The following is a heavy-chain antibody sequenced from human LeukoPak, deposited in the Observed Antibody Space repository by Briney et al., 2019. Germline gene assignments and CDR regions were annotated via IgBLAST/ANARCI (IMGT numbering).Heavy chain of an antibody. D-gene: IGHD5-18*01. V-gene: IGHV3-9*01. CDR3: ARDNRYSYDKGFLDY. J-gene: IGHJ4*02. CDR2: ISWNSGSI. Sequence: GRSLRLFCAASGFTLDDYAMHWVRQAPGKGLEWGSGISWNSGSIGYADSVKGRFTISRDNAKNSLYLQMNSLRAEDTALYYCARDNRYSYDKGFLDYWGQGTLVTVSS. CDR1: GFTLDDYA.